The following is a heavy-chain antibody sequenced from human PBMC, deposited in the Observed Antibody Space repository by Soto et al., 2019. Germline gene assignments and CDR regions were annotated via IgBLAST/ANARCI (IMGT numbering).Heavy chain of an antibody. CDR2: INHRGST. D-gene: IGHD2-15*01. J-gene: IGHJ6*02. V-gene: IGHV4-34*01. CDR3: ARGGRSFFTAGNWYYSGMDV. CDR1: GGSFSGYY. Sequence: PSETLSLTCAVYGGSFSGYYWSWIRQPPGKGLEWIGEINHRGSTNYNPSLKSRVTISVDTSKNQFSLNLSSVTAADTAVYYCARGGRSFFTAGNWYYSGMDVWGQGTTVTVSS.